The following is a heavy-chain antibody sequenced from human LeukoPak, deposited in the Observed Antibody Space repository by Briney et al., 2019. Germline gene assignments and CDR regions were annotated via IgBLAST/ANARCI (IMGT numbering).Heavy chain of an antibody. J-gene: IGHJ5*02. CDR3: AREDCSGGSCYCT. D-gene: IGHD2-15*01. CDR1: GFTFSSYA. CDR2: IYSGGST. Sequence: GVSLRLSCAASGFTFSSYAMSWVRQGPGKGLEWVSVIYSGGSTYYADSVKGRFTISRDNSKNTLYLQMNSLRAEDTAVYYCAREDCSGGSCYCTWGQGTLVTVSS. V-gene: IGHV3-53*01.